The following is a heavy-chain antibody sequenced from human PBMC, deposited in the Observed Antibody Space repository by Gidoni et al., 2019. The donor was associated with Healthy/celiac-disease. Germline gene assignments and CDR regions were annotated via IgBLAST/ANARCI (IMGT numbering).Heavy chain of an antibody. V-gene: IGHV3-23*04. CDR3: AKALWQWLVQGETDY. J-gene: IGHJ4*02. CDR1: GFTFRSYA. D-gene: IGHD6-19*01. Sequence: EVHLVEAGGGLVQPGGSLRLSCAASGFTFRSYAMSWVRQVPGKRLEWVSTSSGSGDSTYYADSVKGRFTISRDNSKNTLYLQMNGLRAEDTAMYYCAKALWQWLVQGETDYWGQGILVTVSS. CDR2: SSGSGDST.